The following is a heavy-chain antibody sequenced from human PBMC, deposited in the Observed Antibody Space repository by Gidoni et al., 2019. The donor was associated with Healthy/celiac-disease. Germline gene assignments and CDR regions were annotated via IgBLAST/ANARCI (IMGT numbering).Heavy chain of an antibody. CDR3: AREIIEIGYRKEFDY. Sequence: QVQLVESGGGVVQPGRSLRLSCAASGFTFLSYAMHWVRQAPGKGLEWVAVISYDGSNKYYADSVKGRFTISRDNSKNTLYLQMNSLRAEDTAVYYCAREIIEIGYRKEFDYWGQGTLVTVSS. D-gene: IGHD5-12*01. V-gene: IGHV3-30-3*01. CDR2: ISYDGSNK. J-gene: IGHJ4*02. CDR1: GFTFLSYA.